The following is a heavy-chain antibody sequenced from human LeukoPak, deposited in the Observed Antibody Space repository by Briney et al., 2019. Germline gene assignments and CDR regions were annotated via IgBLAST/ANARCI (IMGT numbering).Heavy chain of an antibody. D-gene: IGHD3-10*01. CDR1: GFTVSTNY. CDR3: VKSPWYHGSGSYSGTIH. V-gene: IGHV3-66*01. Sequence: GGSLGLSCAASGFTVSTNYMSWVRQAPGKGLEWVSLVYSGGTTYHADSVKGRFTISRDDSKNTVYLQMNSLRAEDTAVYYCVKSPWYHGSGSYSGTIHWGQGTLVTVSS. J-gene: IGHJ4*02. CDR2: VYSGGTT.